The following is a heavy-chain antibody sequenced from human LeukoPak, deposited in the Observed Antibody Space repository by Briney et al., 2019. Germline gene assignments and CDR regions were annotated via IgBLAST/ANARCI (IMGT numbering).Heavy chain of an antibody. V-gene: IGHV3-53*01. Sequence: PGGSLRLSCAASGFTVSRNHMSWVRQAPGEGLEWVSVIYSGGNTDYADSVKGRFTISRDNSKNTLYLQMNSLRAEDTAVYYCTSGGVFSSSWNDNWGQGTLVTVSS. CDR3: TSGGVFSSSWNDN. D-gene: IGHD6-13*01. J-gene: IGHJ4*02. CDR2: IYSGGNT. CDR1: GFTVSRNH.